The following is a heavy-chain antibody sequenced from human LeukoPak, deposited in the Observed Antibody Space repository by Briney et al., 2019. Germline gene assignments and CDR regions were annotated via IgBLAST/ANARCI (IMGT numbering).Heavy chain of an antibody. CDR1: GYTFTRYY. V-gene: IGHV1-2*06. CDR2: INPNSGGT. CDR3: ARPTYDSSDYEHFQH. J-gene: IGHJ1*01. Sequence: GASVKVSCKASGYTFTRYYMHGVGPAPGQGREWMGRINPNSGGTNYAQKFQGRVTMTRDTSISTAYMELSRLRSDDTAVYYCARPTYDSSDYEHFQHWGQGTLVAVSS. D-gene: IGHD3-22*01.